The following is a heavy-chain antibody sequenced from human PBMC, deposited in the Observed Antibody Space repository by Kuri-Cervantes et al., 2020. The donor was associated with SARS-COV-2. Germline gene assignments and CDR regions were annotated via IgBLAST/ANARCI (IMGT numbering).Heavy chain of an antibody. D-gene: IGHD6-13*01. J-gene: IGHJ4*02. CDR1: GGSFGGYY. Sequence: SEPLSPPCAVYGGSFGGYYWSWIRQPPGKGLEWFGYIYYSGSTNYNPSLKSLVTISVDTSKNQSPLKLCSVTAADTAVYYCARVAAAGTIDYWGQGTLVTVSS. CDR2: IYYSGST. V-gene: IGHV4-59*01. CDR3: ARVAAAGTIDY.